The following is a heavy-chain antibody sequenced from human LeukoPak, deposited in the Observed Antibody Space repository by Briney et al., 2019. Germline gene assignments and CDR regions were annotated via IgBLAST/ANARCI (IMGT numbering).Heavy chain of an antibody. CDR2: ISYDGSNK. J-gene: IGHJ4*02. Sequence: PGRSLRLSCAASGFTFSSYAMHWVRQAPGKGLEWVAVISYDGSNKYYADSVKGRFTISRDNSKNTLYLQMNSLRAEDTAVYYCARDTYYYDSSGYRFDYWGQGTLVTVSP. CDR1: GFTFSSYA. D-gene: IGHD3-22*01. V-gene: IGHV3-30*04. CDR3: ARDTYYYDSSGYRFDY.